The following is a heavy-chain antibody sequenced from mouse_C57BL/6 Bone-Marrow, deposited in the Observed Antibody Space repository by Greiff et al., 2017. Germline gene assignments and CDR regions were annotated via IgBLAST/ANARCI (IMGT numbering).Heavy chain of an antibody. V-gene: IGHV1-81*01. J-gene: IGHJ1*03. D-gene: IGHD2-4*01. Sequence: QVQLQQSGAELARPGASVKLSCKASGYTFTSYGISWVKQRTGQGLEWIGEIYPRSGNTYYNEKFKGKATLTADNSSSTAYMELRSLTSEDSAVYFCARGGLRRGWYFDVCGTGTTVSVSS. CDR3: ARGGLRRGWYFDV. CDR2: IYPRSGNT. CDR1: GYTFTSYG.